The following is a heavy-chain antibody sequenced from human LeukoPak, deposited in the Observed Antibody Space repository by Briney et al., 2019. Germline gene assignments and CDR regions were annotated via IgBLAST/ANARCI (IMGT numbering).Heavy chain of an antibody. CDR1: GFIFSDYN. Sequence: GGSLRLSCAASGFIFSDYNMHWVRQAPGKGLEWVTFIENGGSTYADSVKGRFTISRDKSKNTVFLQMNSLKIEDTAVYYCAKDRGSGSYSIDFWGRGTLVTVS. CDR3: AKDRGSGSYSIDF. V-gene: IGHV3-30*02. CDR2: IENGGST. D-gene: IGHD1-26*01. J-gene: IGHJ4*02.